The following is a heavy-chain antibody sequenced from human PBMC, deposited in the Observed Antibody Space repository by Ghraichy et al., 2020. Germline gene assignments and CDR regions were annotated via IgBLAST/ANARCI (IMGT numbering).Heavy chain of an antibody. CDR3: AKEGALTITGYFDY. D-gene: IGHD1-20*01. CDR2: ITNSGDRT. Sequence: GGSLRLSCAASGFIFSNYAMSWVRQAPGKGLDCISVITNSGDRTYYADSVKGRFTISRDNSKNTLYLQMNSLRAEDTAVYYCAKEGALTITGYFDYLGQGTLVTVSS. CDR1: GFIFSNYA. J-gene: IGHJ4*02. V-gene: IGHV3-23*01.